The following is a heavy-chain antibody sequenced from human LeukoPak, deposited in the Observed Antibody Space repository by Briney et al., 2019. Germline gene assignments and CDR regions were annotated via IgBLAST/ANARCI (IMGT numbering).Heavy chain of an antibody. D-gene: IGHD2-8*01. CDR1: GYTFTSYG. Sequence: ASVKVSCKASGYTFTSYGISWVRQAPGQGLEWMGWISAYNGNTNYAQKLQGRVTMTTDTSTSTAYMELSSLRSEDTAVYYCARAPMGYGMDVWGQGTTVTGSS. CDR3: ARAPMGYGMDV. V-gene: IGHV1-18*01. CDR2: ISAYNGNT. J-gene: IGHJ6*02.